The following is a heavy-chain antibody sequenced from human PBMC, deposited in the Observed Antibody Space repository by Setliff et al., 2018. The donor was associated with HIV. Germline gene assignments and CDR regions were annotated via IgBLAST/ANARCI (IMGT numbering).Heavy chain of an antibody. CDR3: ARGRISVEAAPLGWFDP. D-gene: IGHD6-6*01. V-gene: IGHV1-18*01. CDR2: ISGYKGNT. J-gene: IGHJ5*02. Sequence: ASVKVSCKASGYTFTNYAISWIRQAPGQGLEWLGWISGYKGNTNYAQKLQGRVTMTTETSTSTAYMELRSLRSDDTAVYYYARGRISVEAAPLGWFDPWGQGTLVTVSS. CDR1: GYTFTNYA.